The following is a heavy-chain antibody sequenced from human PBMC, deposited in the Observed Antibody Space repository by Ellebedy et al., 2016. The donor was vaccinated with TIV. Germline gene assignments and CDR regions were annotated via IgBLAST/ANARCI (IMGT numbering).Heavy chain of an antibody. Sequence: SETLSLTXAVYGGSFSGYYWSWIRQPAGKGLEWIGRIYTSGSTNYNPSLKSRVTMSVDTSKNQFSLKLSSVTAADTAVYYCARDSGRRFDYWGQGTLVTVSS. V-gene: IGHV4-4*07. CDR3: ARDSGRRFDY. CDR2: IYTSGST. CDR1: GGSFSGYY. D-gene: IGHD5-12*01. J-gene: IGHJ4*02.